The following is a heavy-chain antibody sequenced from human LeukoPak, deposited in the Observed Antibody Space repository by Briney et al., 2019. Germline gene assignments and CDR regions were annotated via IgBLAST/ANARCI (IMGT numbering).Heavy chain of an antibody. J-gene: IGHJ5*02. CDR2: IYYSGST. Sequence: SETLSLTCTVSGGSISSGDYYWSWIRQPPGKGLEWIGYIYYSGSTNYNPSLKSRVTISVDTSKNQFSLKLSSVTAADTAVYYCARDLDAGSSSGWFDPWGQGTLVTVSS. CDR3: ARDLDAGSSSGWFDP. CDR1: GGSISSGDYY. V-gene: IGHV4-61*08. D-gene: IGHD6-6*01.